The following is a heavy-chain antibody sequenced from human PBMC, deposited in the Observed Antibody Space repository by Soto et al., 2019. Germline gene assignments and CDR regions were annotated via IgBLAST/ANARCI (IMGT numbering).Heavy chain of an antibody. CDR3: ARHHFGSSSDY. V-gene: IGHV3-21*01. CDR2: ISTSGTSI. CDR1: GFTFNSYS. J-gene: IGHJ4*01. Sequence: GGSPRLSCAASGFTFNSYSMNWFCQAPGKGLEWVSSISTSGTSIVYADSVRGRFSISRDNTNNSLYLQMNSLRAEDTAVYYCARHHFGSSSDYWGHRTLVTVSS. D-gene: IGHD3-10*01.